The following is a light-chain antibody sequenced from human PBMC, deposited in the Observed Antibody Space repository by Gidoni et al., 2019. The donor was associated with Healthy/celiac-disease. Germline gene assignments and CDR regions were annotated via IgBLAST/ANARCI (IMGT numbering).Light chain of an antibody. J-gene: IGKJ3*01. V-gene: IGKV1-33*01. CDR3: QQYDNLPT. CDR1: QDISNY. CDR2: DAS. Sequence: DIQMTQSPSSLSASVGDRVTITCQARQDISNYLNWYQQKPGKAPKLLIYDASNLETGVPSRFSGSGSGTDFTFTISSLQPEDIATYYCQQYDNLPTFXPXTKVDIK.